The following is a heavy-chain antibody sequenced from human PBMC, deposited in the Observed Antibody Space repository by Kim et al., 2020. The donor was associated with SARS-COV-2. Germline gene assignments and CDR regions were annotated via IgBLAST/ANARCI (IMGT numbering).Heavy chain of an antibody. D-gene: IGHD6-19*01. CDR2: GSNK. CDR3: AKSAVSDY. Sequence: GSNKYYAGSVKGRFTISRDNSKNTLYLQMNSLRAEDTAVYYCAKSAVSDYWGQGTLVTVSS. V-gene: IGHV3-30*02. J-gene: IGHJ4*02.